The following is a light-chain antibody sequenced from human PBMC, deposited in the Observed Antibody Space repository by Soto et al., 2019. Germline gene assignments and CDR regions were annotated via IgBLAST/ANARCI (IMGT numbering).Light chain of an antibody. CDR2: AAS. Sequence: DIQLTQSPSSLSASVGDRVTITCRASQSINTYLNWYQQKPGKAPKLLIYAASSLQSGVPSRFSGSGSGTDFTLTISSLQPEDFETYYCQQSDSTPRTFGQGTKLEIK. CDR3: QQSDSTPRT. V-gene: IGKV1-39*01. J-gene: IGKJ2*01. CDR1: QSINTY.